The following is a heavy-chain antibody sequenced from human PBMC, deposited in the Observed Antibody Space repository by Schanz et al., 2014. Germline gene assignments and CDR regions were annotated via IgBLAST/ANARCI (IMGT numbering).Heavy chain of an antibody. J-gene: IGHJ4*02. CDR1: GFTFSSYS. CDR3: ARGMSLGWCDY. V-gene: IGHV3-21*01. CDR2: ISRSSSSI. Sequence: EVQLVESGGGLVKPGGYLRLSCAASGFTFSSYSMNWVRQAPGKGLEWVSSISRSSSSIYYADSVKGRFTSSRDNAKNSLYLQRHSLRAEDTAVYYCARGMSLGWCDYWGQGTLVTVSS. D-gene: IGHD2-21*01.